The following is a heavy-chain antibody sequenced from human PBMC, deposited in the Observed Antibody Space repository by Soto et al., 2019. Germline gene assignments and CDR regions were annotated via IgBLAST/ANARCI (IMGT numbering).Heavy chain of an antibody. J-gene: IGHJ4*02. D-gene: IGHD3-10*01. CDR2: FDPEDGET. CDR3: ATSYYYGSGSYWNFDY. Sequence: ASMKVSCKVSGYTLTELSMHWVRQAPGKGLEWMGGFDPEDGETIYAQKFQGRVTMTEDTSTDTAYMELSSLRSEDTAVYYCATSYYYGSGSYWNFDYWGQGTLVTVSS. V-gene: IGHV1-24*01. CDR1: GYTLTELS.